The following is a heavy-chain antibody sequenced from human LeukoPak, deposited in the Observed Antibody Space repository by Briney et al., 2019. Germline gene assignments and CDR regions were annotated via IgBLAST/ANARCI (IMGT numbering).Heavy chain of an antibody. D-gene: IGHD6-19*01. V-gene: IGHV3-23*01. Sequence: GGSLRLSCTVSGFTFSSFAMSWVRQAPGKGLEWVSTITGGSGAKYYADSVKGRFTISRDNSKDTLYLQMHSLRAEDTAVYFCAKDTPLTTYTSGWSSNSFDYWGQGTLVAVSS. CDR1: GFTFSSFA. J-gene: IGHJ4*02. CDR3: AKDTPLTTYTSGWSSNSFDY. CDR2: ITGGSGAK.